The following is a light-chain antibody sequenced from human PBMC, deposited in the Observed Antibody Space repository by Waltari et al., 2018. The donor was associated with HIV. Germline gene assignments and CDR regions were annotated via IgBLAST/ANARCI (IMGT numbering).Light chain of an antibody. Sequence: DIQMTQSPSTLSASVGDRVTITCRASQSISDWLAWFQQKPGKAPKLLIYEASNLQSGGPSRCSGSGSGAEFTLTISGLQPDDCATYYCQEYDTYPWTFGQGTEVEIK. CDR2: EAS. V-gene: IGKV1-5*03. J-gene: IGKJ1*01. CDR1: QSISDW. CDR3: QEYDTYPWT.